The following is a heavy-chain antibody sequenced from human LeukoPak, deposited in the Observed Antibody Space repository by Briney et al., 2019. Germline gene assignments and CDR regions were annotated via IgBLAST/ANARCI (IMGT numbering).Heavy chain of an antibody. D-gene: IGHD3-3*01. CDR2: VDPEDGET. CDR3: ARVFRPSLTVFIIRGAFDI. Sequence: ATVKISCKASGYTFTDYYMHWVQQAPGKGLEWMGRVDPEDGETIYAEKFQGRVTITADTSTDTAYMELSSLRSEDTAVYYCARVFRPSLTVFIIRGAFDIWGQGTMVTVSS. J-gene: IGHJ3*02. CDR1: GYTFTDYY. V-gene: IGHV1-69-2*01.